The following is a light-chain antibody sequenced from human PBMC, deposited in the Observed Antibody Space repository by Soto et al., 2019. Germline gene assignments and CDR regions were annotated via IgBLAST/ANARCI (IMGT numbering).Light chain of an antibody. CDR2: EVN. Sequence: QSVLTQPPSASGSPGQSVTISCTGTNNGIGGYNYVSWYQQHPGKAPKLMIHEVNKRPSGVPDRFSGSKSGNTASLTVSGLQAEDEADYYCSSYAGSNSPYVFGTGTKVTVL. CDR3: SSYAGSNSPYV. CDR1: NNGIGGYNY. J-gene: IGLJ1*01. V-gene: IGLV2-8*01.